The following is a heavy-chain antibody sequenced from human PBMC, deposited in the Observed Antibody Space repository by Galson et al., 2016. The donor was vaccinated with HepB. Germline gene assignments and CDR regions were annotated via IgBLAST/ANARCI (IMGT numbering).Heavy chain of an antibody. Sequence: SVKVSCKAAGNTFTASAIHWVRQAPGQRLEWMGWNTVVIGKTKYSQKFQDRVTFTSDTSASTAYMDLGSLTSEDTAVYYCTRIGGGSSGFDYWGQGSLVTVSS. V-gene: IGHV1-3*01. D-gene: IGHD2-15*01. CDR2: NTVVIGKT. J-gene: IGHJ4*02. CDR1: GNTFTASA. CDR3: TRIGGGSSGFDY.